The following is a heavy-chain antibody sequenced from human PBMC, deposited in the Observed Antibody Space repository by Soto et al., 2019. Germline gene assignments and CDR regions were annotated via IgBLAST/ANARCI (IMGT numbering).Heavy chain of an antibody. Sequence: ASVKVSCKGAGGAFSSYAISWVRQAPGQGLEWMGGIIPIFGTANYAQKFQGRVTITADESTSTAYMELSSLRSEDTAVYYCARDLDPYSSSWYNWFDPWGQGTLVTVSS. J-gene: IGHJ5*02. D-gene: IGHD6-13*01. V-gene: IGHV1-69*13. CDR3: ARDLDPYSSSWYNWFDP. CDR2: IIPIFGTA. CDR1: GGAFSSYA.